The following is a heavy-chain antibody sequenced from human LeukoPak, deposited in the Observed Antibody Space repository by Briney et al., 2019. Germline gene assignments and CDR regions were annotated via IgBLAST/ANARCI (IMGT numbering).Heavy chain of an antibody. V-gene: IGHV3-7*01. D-gene: IGHD6-13*01. CDR1: GFTFSSYW. Sequence: GGSLRLSCAASGFTFSSYWMSWVRQAPGKGLEWVANIKQDGSEKHYVDSVKGRFTISRDNAKNSLYLQMNSLRAEDTAVYYCARVIPPQQLVYYYYYGMDVWGQGTTVTVSS. CDR3: ARVIPPQQLVYYYYYGMDV. CDR2: IKQDGSEK. J-gene: IGHJ6*02.